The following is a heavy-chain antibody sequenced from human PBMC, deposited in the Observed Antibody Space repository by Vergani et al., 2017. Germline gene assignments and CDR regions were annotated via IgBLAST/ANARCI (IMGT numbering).Heavy chain of an antibody. Sequence: EVQLLESGGGLVQPGGSLRLSCAASGFTFSSYAMSWVRQAPGKGLEWVSGISGSGGSTYYADSVKGRFTISRDNSKNTLYLQMNSLRAEDTAVYYCANRDGYKGNLDYWGQGTLVTVSS. V-gene: IGHV3-23*01. CDR3: ANRDGYKGNLDY. CDR1: GFTFSSYA. CDR2: ISGSGGST. D-gene: IGHD5-24*01. J-gene: IGHJ4*02.